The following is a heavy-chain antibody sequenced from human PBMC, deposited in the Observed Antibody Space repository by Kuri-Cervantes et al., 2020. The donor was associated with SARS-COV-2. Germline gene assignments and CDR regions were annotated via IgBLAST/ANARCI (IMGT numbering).Heavy chain of an antibody. J-gene: IGHJ4*02. CDR3: AVSRGSGRTPPGY. V-gene: IGHV3-30-3*01. CDR1: GFTFSSYA. Sequence: GESLKISCAASGFTFSSYAMHWVRQAPGKGLEWVAVISYDGSNKYYADSVKGRFTISRDNSKNPLYLQMNSLRAEDTAVYYCAVSRGSGRTPPGYWGQGTLVTVSS. CDR2: ISYDGSNK. D-gene: IGHD3-10*01.